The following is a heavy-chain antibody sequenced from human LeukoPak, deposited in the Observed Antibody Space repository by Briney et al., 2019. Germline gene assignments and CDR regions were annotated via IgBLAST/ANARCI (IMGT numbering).Heavy chain of an antibody. V-gene: IGHV4-38-2*01. Sequence: SETLSLTCAVSGYSISSGYYWGWIRQPPGKGLEWIGSIYHSGSTYYNPSLKSRVTISVDTSKNQFSLKLSSVTAADTAVYYCARHVYYDSSGYYYVGMFDYWGQGTLVTVSS. CDR2: IYHSGST. D-gene: IGHD3-22*01. J-gene: IGHJ4*02. CDR1: GYSISSGYY. CDR3: ARHVYYDSSGYYYVGMFDY.